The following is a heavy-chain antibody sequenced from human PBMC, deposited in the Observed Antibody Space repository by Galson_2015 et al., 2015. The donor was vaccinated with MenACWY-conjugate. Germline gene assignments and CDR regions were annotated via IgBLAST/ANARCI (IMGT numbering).Heavy chain of an antibody. J-gene: IGHJ4*02. CDR1: GYSFDNFY. D-gene: IGHD6-13*01. V-gene: IGHV5-10-1*01. CDR3: ARHKGTWYFED. Sequence: QSGAEVTKPGESLKISCKGFGYSFDNFYISWVRQMPGKGLEWMGRIDPTDSYTNYSPSVQGHVTISADKSVNTAYLQWSSLKASDTALYYCARHKGTWYFEDWGQGSLVTVSS. CDR2: IDPTDSYT.